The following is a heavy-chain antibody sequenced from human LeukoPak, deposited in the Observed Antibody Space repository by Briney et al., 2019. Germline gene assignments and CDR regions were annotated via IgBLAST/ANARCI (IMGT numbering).Heavy chain of an antibody. V-gene: IGHV4-34*01. Sequence: TPSETLSLTCAVYGGSSSGYYWSWIRQPPGKGLEWIGEINNSGSVNCNPSLKNRVTLSVDTSKNQFSLRLSSVAAADTAVYYCARRLEDSGASQESDDWGQGTLVTVSS. CDR1: GGSSSGYY. J-gene: IGHJ4*02. CDR2: INNSGSV. CDR3: ARRLEDSGASQESDD. D-gene: IGHD2-15*01.